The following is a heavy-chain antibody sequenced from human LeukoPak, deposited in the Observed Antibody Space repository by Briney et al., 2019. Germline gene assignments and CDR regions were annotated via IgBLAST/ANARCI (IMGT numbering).Heavy chain of an antibody. CDR1: GFTFSSYG. J-gene: IGHJ5*02. CDR3: AKGMDYYDSSGYYQDWFDP. V-gene: IGHV3-30*18. Sequence: GGSLRLSCAASGFTFSSYGMHWVRQAPGKGLEWVAVISYDGSNKYYADSVKGRFTISRDNSKNTLYLQMSSLRAEDTAVYYCAKGMDYYDSSGYYQDWFDPWGQGTLVTVSS. CDR2: ISYDGSNK. D-gene: IGHD3-22*01.